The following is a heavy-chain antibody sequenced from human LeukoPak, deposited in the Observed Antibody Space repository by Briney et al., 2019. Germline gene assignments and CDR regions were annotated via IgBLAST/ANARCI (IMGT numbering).Heavy chain of an antibody. V-gene: IGHV3-30*03. D-gene: IGHD6-13*01. CDR2: IANDGKTT. Sequence: GGSLRLSCAASGFTFSIYGTHWVRQAPGKGLEWVAVIANDGKTTYYADSVKGRFTISRDNSKNTLYLQMNSLRVEDTAVYYCARAYSSSWYSYYYYYMDVWGKGTTVTVSS. J-gene: IGHJ6*03. CDR1: GFTFSIYG. CDR3: ARAYSSSWYSYYYYYMDV.